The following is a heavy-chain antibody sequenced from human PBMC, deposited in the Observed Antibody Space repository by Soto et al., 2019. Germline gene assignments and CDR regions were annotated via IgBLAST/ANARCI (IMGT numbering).Heavy chain of an antibody. CDR1: GLTGSSVS. CDR2: ISRTSNVI. Sequence: ASLRISCAATGLTGSSVSMIWLRQATGKGLEWVSFISRTSNVIYYVDSVKGRFTTSRDNGKNLLFLQMNDLRGEDTAVYYCARGTYYSGDNGYYYFDSWAKGTLVTVSS. CDR3: ARGTYYSGDNGYYYFDS. J-gene: IGHJ4*02. V-gene: IGHV3-48*01. D-gene: IGHD3-3*01.